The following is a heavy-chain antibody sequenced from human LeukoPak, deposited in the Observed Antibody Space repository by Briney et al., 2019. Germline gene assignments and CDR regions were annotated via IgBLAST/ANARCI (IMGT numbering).Heavy chain of an antibody. CDR3: ARDLPRQRSGYDSIDY. J-gene: IGHJ4*02. V-gene: IGHV1-18*01. D-gene: IGHD5-12*01. Sequence: ASVKVSCKASGYTFTSYGISWVRQAPGQGLEWMGWISAYNGNTNYAQRLQGRVTMTTDTSTSTAYMELRSLRSDDTAVYYCARDLPRQRSGYDSIDYWGQGTLVTVSS. CDR2: ISAYNGNT. CDR1: GYTFTSYG.